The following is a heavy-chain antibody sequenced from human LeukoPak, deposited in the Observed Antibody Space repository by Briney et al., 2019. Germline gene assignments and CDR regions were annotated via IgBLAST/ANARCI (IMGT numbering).Heavy chain of an antibody. Sequence: AGGSLRLSCAASGFTFSSAWMSWVRQAPGKGLEWVGHIKSKTDGGTRDHAAPVKGRFTISRDDSKNMLNLQMNSLKTEDTAVYYCSTYLGASAAYYFDFWGQGTLVTVSS. CDR1: GFTFSSAW. V-gene: IGHV3-15*01. CDR2: IKSKTDGGTR. CDR3: STYLGASAAYYFDF. D-gene: IGHD3-9*01. J-gene: IGHJ4*02.